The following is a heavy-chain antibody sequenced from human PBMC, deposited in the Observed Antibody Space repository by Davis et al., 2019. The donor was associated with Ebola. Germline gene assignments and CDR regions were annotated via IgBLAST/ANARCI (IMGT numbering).Heavy chain of an antibody. D-gene: IGHD3-22*01. CDR1: GFTFSTYS. CDR3: ARVIYDSSGYQHYYYYGMDV. V-gene: IGHV3-21*01. J-gene: IGHJ6*02. CDR2: ISSSSSYI. Sequence: GESLKISCAASGFTFSTYSMHWVRQAPGKGLEWVSSISSSSSYIYYADSVKGRFTISRDNAKNSLYLQMNSLRAEDTAVYYCARVIYDSSGYQHYYYYGMDVWGQGTTVTVSS.